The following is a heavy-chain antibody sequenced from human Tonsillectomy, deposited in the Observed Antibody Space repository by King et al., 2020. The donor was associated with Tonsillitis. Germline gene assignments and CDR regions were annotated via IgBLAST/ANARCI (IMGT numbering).Heavy chain of an antibody. V-gene: IGHV1-69*01. D-gene: IGHD2-21*02. CDR1: GGTFSSYD. J-gene: IGHJ4*02. Sequence: GQLVQSGAEVKKTGSSVKVSCKASGGTFSSYDISWVRQAPGHGLECMGGIIPLFGTANYAQKFKGRGTITADESTSTAYMELSSLRSEDTAVYYCARDQAYCGGYCYYDYWGQGTLVTVSS. CDR3: ARDQAYCGGYCYYDY. CDR2: IIPLFGTA.